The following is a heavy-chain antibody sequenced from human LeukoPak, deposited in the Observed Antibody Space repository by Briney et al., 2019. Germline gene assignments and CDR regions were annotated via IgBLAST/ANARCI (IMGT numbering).Heavy chain of an antibody. Sequence: ASVKVSCKVSGYTLTELSMHWVRQAPGKGLEWMGGFDPEDGETIYAQKFQGRVTITADESTSTAYMELSSLRSEDTAVYYCARKTYYDSSGPFDYWGQGTLVTVSS. V-gene: IGHV1-24*01. D-gene: IGHD3-22*01. CDR1: GYTLTELS. CDR3: ARKTYYDSSGPFDY. J-gene: IGHJ4*02. CDR2: FDPEDGET.